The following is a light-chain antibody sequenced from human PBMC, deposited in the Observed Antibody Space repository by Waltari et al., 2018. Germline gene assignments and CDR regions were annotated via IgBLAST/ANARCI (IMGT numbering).Light chain of an antibody. CDR3: QQYDNYWT. CDR1: QSITNW. V-gene: IGKV1-5*03. J-gene: IGKJ1*01. CDR2: RAS. Sequence: DIQMTQSPSTLSASVGDRFPITCRASQSITNWLAWYQQKPGKAPKLLIYRASNLESGVPSRFSGSGSGTEFTLTISSLQPDDFATYYCQQYDNYWTFGQGTKVEIK.